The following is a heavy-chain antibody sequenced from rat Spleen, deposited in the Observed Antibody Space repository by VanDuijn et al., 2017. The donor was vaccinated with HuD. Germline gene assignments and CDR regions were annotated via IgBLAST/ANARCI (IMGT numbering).Heavy chain of an antibody. Sequence: VQLKESGPGLVQPSQTLSLTCTVSGFSLTSNSVHWVRQPPGKGLEWMGYINSAGSTVYNPSLKSRISITRDTSKNQFFLQVNSVSTEDTATYYCATSEGVHYYLPFAYWGQGTLVTVSS. CDR1: GFSLTSNS. D-gene: IGHD1-1*01. CDR3: ATSEGVHYYLPFAY. V-gene: IGHV3-3*01. J-gene: IGHJ3*01. CDR2: INSAGST.